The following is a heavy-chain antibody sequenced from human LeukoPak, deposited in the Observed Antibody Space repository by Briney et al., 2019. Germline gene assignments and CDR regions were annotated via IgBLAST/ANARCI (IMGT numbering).Heavy chain of an antibody. J-gene: IGHJ4*02. CDR3: ARDLGGDSYGSKYFDY. D-gene: IGHD5-18*01. CDR1: GFTFSSYS. CDR2: ISSSSSTI. Sequence: PGGSLRLSCAASGFTFSSYSMNWVRQAPGKGLEWVSYISSSSSTIYYADSVKGRFTISRDNAKNSLYLQMNSLRAEDTAVYYCARDLGGDSYGSKYFDYWGQGTLVTVSS. V-gene: IGHV3-48*01.